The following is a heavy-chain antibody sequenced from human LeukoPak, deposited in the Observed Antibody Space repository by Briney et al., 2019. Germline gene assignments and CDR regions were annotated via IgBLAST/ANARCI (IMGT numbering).Heavy chain of an antibody. CDR1: GVTFSSYG. D-gene: IGHD3-22*01. CDR3: AKRKAYYDSSGLDY. Sequence: GGSLRLSCAASGVTFSSYGMHWVRQAPGKGLEWVTFIHYDGSNKYYADSVKGRFTISRDNSKNTLYLQMNSLRPEDTAVYYCAKRKAYYDSSGLDYWGQGTLVTVSS. J-gene: IGHJ4*02. V-gene: IGHV3-30*02. CDR2: IHYDGSNK.